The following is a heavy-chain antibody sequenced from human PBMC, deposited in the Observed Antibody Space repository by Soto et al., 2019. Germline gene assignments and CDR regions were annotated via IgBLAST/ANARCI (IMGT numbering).Heavy chain of an antibody. CDR1: GFTFSDYY. Sequence: SGGSLRLSCAASGFTFSDYYMSWFRQAPEKGLEWVSYASGSGGVKLYADSVKGRFTISRDNAKNSLYLQLNSLRADDTAVYYCARLGSIAAAGTPDYWGQGTLVTVSS. CDR2: ASGSGGVK. D-gene: IGHD6-13*01. CDR3: ARLGSIAAAGTPDY. J-gene: IGHJ4*02. V-gene: IGHV3-11*01.